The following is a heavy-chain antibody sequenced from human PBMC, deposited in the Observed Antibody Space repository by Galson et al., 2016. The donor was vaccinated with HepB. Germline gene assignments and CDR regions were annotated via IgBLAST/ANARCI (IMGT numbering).Heavy chain of an antibody. CDR2: ISYDGTNT. CDR3: ANDAILGCGRDCYVDY. V-gene: IGHV3-30*18. Sequence: SLRLSCAASGFGFRSYGMHWVRQAPGKGLEWVAGISYDGTNTYYADSVKGRFTISRDNSKNTFYLQMNSLRAEDTAVYFCANDAILGCGRDCYVDYWGQGTLVTVSS. J-gene: IGHJ4*02. D-gene: IGHD2-21*02. CDR1: GFGFRSYG.